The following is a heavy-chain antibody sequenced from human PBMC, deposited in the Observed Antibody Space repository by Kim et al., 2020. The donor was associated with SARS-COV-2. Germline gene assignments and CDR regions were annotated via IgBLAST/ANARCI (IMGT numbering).Heavy chain of an antibody. CDR2: IYHSGST. D-gene: IGHD3-10*01. CDR3: ARDNYYGSGSPQAEYGMDV. V-gene: IGHV4-4*02. J-gene: IGHJ6*02. Sequence: SETLSLTCAVSGGSISSSNWWSWVRQPPGKGLEWIGEIYHSGSTNYNPSLKSRVTISVDKSKNQFSLKLSSVTAADTAVYYCARDNYYGSGSPQAEYGMDVWGQGTTVTVSS. CDR1: GGSISSSNW.